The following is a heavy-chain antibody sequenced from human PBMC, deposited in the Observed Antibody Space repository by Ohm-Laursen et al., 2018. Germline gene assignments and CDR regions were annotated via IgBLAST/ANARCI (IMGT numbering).Heavy chain of an antibody. CDR3: AGNSSSSLGGFDY. V-gene: IGHV4-4*07. CDR2: IHSSGST. CDR1: GGSISGYY. J-gene: IGHJ4*02. Sequence: GTLSLTCPVSGGSISGYYWSWIRQTAGKGLEWIGRIHSSGSTNYNPSLQSRVTMSEDTSKNQFSLKLSSVTAADTAVYYCAGNSSSSLGGFDYWGQGTLVTVSS. D-gene: IGHD6-6*01.